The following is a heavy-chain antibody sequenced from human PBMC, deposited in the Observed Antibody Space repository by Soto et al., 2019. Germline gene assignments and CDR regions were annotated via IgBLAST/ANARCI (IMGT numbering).Heavy chain of an antibody. D-gene: IGHD6-19*01. CDR3: ASLSSAPLLNWFDP. Sequence: TSVTLSLTCSVAGGSISSYYWSWIRQPPGKGLEWIGYIYYSGSTNYNPSLKSRVTISVDTSKNQFSLKLSSVTAADTAVYYCASLSSAPLLNWFDPWGQGTLVTV. CDR2: IYYSGST. J-gene: IGHJ5*02. V-gene: IGHV4-59*08. CDR1: GGSISSYY.